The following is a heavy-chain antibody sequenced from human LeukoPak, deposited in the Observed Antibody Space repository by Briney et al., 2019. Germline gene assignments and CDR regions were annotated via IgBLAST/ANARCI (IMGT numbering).Heavy chain of an antibody. CDR2: IYYSGST. D-gene: IGHD5-12*01. J-gene: IGHJ4*02. V-gene: IGHV4-39*02. Sequence: SETLSLTCTVSGGSISTNYYYWGWIRQPPGKGLEWIGTIYYSGSTYYNPSLKSRVAISVDTSKNHFSLKLTSVTAADTAVYYCARPSGYSGYDFDFWGQGTLVTVSS. CDR1: GGSISTNYYY. CDR3: ARPSGYSGYDFDF.